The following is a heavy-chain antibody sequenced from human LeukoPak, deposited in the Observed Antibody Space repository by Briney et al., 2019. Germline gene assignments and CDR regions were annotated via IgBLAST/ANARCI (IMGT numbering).Heavy chain of an antibody. CDR2: INHSGST. D-gene: IGHD6-19*01. Sequence: SETLSLTCAVYGGSFSGYYWSWIRQPPGKGLEWIGEINHSGSTNYNPSLKSRVTISVDTSKNQFSLKLSSVTAADTAVYYCARLRQWLVSRPSGVDYWGQGTLDTVSS. CDR1: GGSFSGYY. CDR3: ARLRQWLVSRPSGVDY. J-gene: IGHJ4*02. V-gene: IGHV4-34*01.